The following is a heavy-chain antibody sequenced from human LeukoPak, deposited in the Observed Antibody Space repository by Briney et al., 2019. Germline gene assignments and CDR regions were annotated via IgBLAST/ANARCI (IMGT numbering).Heavy chain of an antibody. CDR3: ARVDSSGYSNYYYYYMDV. CDR1: GGSISSHY. D-gene: IGHD3-22*01. CDR2: IYYSGST. Sequence: PSETLSLTCTVSGGSISSHYWSWIRQPPGKGLEWIGYIYYSGSTNYNPSLKSRVTISVDTSKNQFSLKLSSVTAADTAVYYCARVDSSGYSNYYYYYMDVWGKGTPVTVSS. V-gene: IGHV4-59*11. J-gene: IGHJ6*03.